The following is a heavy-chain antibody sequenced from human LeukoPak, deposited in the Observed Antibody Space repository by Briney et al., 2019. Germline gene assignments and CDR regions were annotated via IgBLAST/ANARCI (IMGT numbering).Heavy chain of an antibody. J-gene: IGHJ6*02. CDR3: ARAGYGEPYGMDA. CDR2: ISSDIRYI. Sequence: GGSLRLSCSTSGFSFSSYAMNWVRHLPGKGLEWVSCISSDIRYIYYADSVKGRFTISRDNAENSLSLQVNSLRVEDTAVYYCARAGYGEPYGMDAWGQGTTVTVSS. CDR1: GFSFSSYA. D-gene: IGHD4-17*01. V-gene: IGHV3-21*01.